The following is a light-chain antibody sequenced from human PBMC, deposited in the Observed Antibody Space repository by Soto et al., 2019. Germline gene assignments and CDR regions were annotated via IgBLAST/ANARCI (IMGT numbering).Light chain of an antibody. V-gene: IGKV3-20*01. Sequence: EVVLTQSPATLSLSPGDRSALSCKASQSVHNYLAWYQQKPGQSPRLLIYGASSRATGITDRFSGSGSGTDFTLTISRLEPEDFAVYYCQQYGSSTWTVGQGTKVDIK. CDR3: QQYGSSTWT. CDR2: GAS. CDR1: QSVHNY. J-gene: IGKJ1*01.